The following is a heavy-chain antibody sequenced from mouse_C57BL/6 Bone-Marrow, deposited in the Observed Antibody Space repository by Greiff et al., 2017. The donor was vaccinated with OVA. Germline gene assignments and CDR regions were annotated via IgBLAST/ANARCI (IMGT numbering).Heavy chain of an antibody. J-gene: IGHJ3*01. Sequence: DVMLVESGGGLVKPGGSLKLSCAASGFTFSDYGMHWVRQAPEKGLEWVAYISSGSSTIYYADTVKGRFTISRDNAKNTLFLQMTSLRSEDTAMYYCARDPVTTVVAPPAWFAYWGQGTLVTVSA. V-gene: IGHV5-17*01. CDR2: ISSGSSTI. CDR3: ARDPVTTVVAPPAWFAY. CDR1: GFTFSDYG. D-gene: IGHD1-1*01.